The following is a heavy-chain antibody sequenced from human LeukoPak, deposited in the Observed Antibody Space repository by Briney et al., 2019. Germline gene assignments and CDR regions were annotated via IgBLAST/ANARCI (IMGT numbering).Heavy chain of an antibody. CDR3: ARDLSVLPEDY. CDR1: GFTFDDYA. CDR2: IGWNSGSI. V-gene: IGHV3-9*03. Sequence: GRSLRLSCAASGFTFDDYAMHWVRQAPGKGLEWVSGIGWNSGSIGYADSVKGRFTISRDNAKNSLYLQMNSLRAEDMALYYCARDLSVLPEDYWGQGTLVTVSS. D-gene: IGHD3-10*01. J-gene: IGHJ4*02.